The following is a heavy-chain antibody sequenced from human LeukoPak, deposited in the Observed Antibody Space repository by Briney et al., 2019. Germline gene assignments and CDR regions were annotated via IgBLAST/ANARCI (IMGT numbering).Heavy chain of an antibody. CDR2: ISYDGSNK. Sequence: GRSLRLSCAASGFTFSSYGMHWVRQAPGKGLEWVAVISYDGSNKYYADSVKGRFTISRDNSKNTLYLQMNSLRAEDTAVYYGAKGDVETAMVRGYWGQGTLSPSPQ. CDR1: GFTFSSYG. J-gene: IGHJ4*02. D-gene: IGHD5-18*01. V-gene: IGHV3-30*18. CDR3: AKGDVETAMVRGY.